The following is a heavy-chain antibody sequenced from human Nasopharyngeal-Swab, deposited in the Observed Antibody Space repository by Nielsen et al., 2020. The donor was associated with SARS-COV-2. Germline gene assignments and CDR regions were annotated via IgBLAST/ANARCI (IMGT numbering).Heavy chain of an antibody. Sequence: SQTLSLTCAVYGGSFSGYYWSWIRQPPGKGLEWIGEINHSGSTNYNPSLESRVTISVDTSKNQFSLKLRSVTAADTAVYYCARARLILGHYYDSSDYYGYWGHGTLVTVSS. CDR2: INHSGST. V-gene: IGHV4-34*01. CDR1: GGSFSGYY. D-gene: IGHD3-22*01. J-gene: IGHJ4*01. CDR3: ARARLILGHYYDSSDYYGY.